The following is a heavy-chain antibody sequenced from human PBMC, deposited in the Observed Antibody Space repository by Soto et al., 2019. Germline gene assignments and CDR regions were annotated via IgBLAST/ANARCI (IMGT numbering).Heavy chain of an antibody. CDR2: ISGSGGST. Sequence: EVQLLESGGGLVQPGGSLRLSCAASGFTFSSYAMYWVRQAPGKGLEWVSVISGSGGSTYYADSVKGRFTISRDNSKSTLYLQMNSLRAEDTAVYYCAKDEGRRNRRYFDLWGRGTLVTVSS. J-gene: IGHJ2*01. CDR3: AKDEGRRNRRYFDL. D-gene: IGHD4-4*01. CDR1: GFTFSSYA. V-gene: IGHV3-23*01.